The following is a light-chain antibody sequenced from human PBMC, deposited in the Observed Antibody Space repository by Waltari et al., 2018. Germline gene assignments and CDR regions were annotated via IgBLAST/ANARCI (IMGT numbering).Light chain of an antibody. CDR1: SSDVGGYNY. CDR3: SSYAISRPWV. CDR2: EVS. Sequence: QSALTQPASVSGSPGQSITISCTGTSSDVGGYNYVSWYQHHPGKAPKLMIYEVSNRPSGVCNRFSGSKSGNTASLTISGLQAEDEGDYYCSSYAISRPWVFGGGTKLTVL. J-gene: IGLJ3*02. V-gene: IGLV2-14*01.